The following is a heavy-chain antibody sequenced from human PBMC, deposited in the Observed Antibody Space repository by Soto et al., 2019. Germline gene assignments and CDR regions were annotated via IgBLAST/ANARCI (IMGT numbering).Heavy chain of an antibody. J-gene: IGHJ6*02. D-gene: IGHD2-2*02. CDR2: IIPIFGTA. V-gene: IGHV1-69*13. Sequence: GASVKVSCKASGGTFSSYAISWVRQAPGQGLEWMGGIIPIFGTANYAQKFQGRVTITADESTSTAYMELSSLRSEDTAVYYCAADIVVVPAAIKWDYYYYGMDVWGQGTTVT. CDR3: AADIVVVPAAIKWDYYYYGMDV. CDR1: GGTFSSYA.